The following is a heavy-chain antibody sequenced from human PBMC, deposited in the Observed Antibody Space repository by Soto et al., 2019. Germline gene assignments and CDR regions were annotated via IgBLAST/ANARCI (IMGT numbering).Heavy chain of an antibody. CDR1: GGSIRTSN. V-gene: IGHV4-59*01. D-gene: IGHD2-15*01. Sequence: SETLSLSCNVSGGSIRTSNWTWIRQPPGKGLEWIGYIYHTGSTHYNPSLRSRVTMSVDTSKNQFSLKLSSVTAADTAVYYCARGKVAGDYWGQGTLVTVSS. CDR2: IYHTGST. J-gene: IGHJ4*02. CDR3: ARGKVAGDY.